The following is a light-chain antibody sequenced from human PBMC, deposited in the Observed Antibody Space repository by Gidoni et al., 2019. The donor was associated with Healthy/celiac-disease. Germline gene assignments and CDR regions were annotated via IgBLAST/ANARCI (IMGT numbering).Light chain of an antibody. CDR2: GNS. CDR1: SSNIGAGYD. J-gene: IGLJ2*01. Sequence: QSVLTQPPSVSGAPGKRVTIACTGSSSNIGAGYDVHWYQQLPGTAPKLLIYGNSNRPSGVPDRFSGSKSGTSASLAITRLRAEDEADYYCQSYDGSLSGSVFGGGTKLTVL. CDR3: QSYDGSLSGSV. V-gene: IGLV1-40*01.